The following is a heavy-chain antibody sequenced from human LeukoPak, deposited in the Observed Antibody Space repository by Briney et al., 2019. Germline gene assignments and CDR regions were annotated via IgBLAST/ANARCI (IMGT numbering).Heavy chain of an antibody. J-gene: IGHJ5*02. Sequence: GGSLRLSCAASEFTFNNYWMSWVRQAPGKGLAWVSGINNSGGSTYYADSVKGRFTISRDNSKNTLYLQMNSLRAEDTAVYYCAKPPGLRRLDPWGQGTLVTVSS. CDR1: EFTFNNYW. CDR2: INNSGGST. CDR3: AKPPGLRRLDP. V-gene: IGHV3-23*01. D-gene: IGHD5-12*01.